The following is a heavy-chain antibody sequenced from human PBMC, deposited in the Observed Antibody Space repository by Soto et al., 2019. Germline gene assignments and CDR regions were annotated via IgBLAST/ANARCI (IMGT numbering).Heavy chain of an antibody. CDR3: AKGLGCSSTSCYFPFDY. V-gene: IGHV3-23*01. CDR2: ISGSGGST. J-gene: IGHJ4*02. CDR1: GFTFSSYA. Sequence: EVQLLESGGGLVQPGGSLRLSCAASGFTFSSYAMSWVRQAPGKGLEWVSAISGSGGSTYYADSVKGRFTISRDNSKNTLNLQMNSLRAEDTAVYYCAKGLGCSSTSCYFPFDYWGQGTLVTVSS. D-gene: IGHD2-2*01.